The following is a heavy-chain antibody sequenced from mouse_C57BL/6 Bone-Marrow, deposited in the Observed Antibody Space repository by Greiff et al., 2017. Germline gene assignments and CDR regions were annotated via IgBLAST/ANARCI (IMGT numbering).Heavy chain of an antibody. CDR1: GYTFTSYW. Sequence: VQLQQPGAELVRPGSSVKLSCKASGYTFTSYWMDWVKQRPGQGLEWIGNIYPSDSETHYNQKFKDKATLTVDKSSSTAYMQLSSLTSEDSAVYYCSRPNYYGSSPFDVWGTGTTVTVSA. CDR3: SRPNYYGSSPFDV. V-gene: IGHV1-61*01. J-gene: IGHJ1*03. D-gene: IGHD1-1*01. CDR2: IYPSDSET.